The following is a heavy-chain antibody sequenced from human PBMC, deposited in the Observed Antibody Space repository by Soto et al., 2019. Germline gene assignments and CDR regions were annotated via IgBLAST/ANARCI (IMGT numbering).Heavy chain of an antibody. CDR1: GYTFTRYA. J-gene: IGHJ4*02. CDR3: ARSGPPAWY. Sequence: QVQLVQTGAEVKKPGASVKVSCKASGYTFTRYAISWVRQAPVQVLKWRGWISAYNGNTNYAQKLQGRVTMTTDTPTTTADMELRSLRSDDTAVYYCARSGPPAWYWCQGTLVTVSS. D-gene: IGHD3-10*01. CDR2: ISAYNGNT. V-gene: IGHV1-18*01.